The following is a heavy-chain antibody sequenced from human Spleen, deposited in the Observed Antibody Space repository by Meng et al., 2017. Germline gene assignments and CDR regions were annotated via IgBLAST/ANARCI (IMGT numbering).Heavy chain of an antibody. V-gene: IGHV3-73*01. J-gene: IGHJ6*02. Sequence: GESLKISCAASGFPFSDSAIHWVRQASGKGLEWVGHIRKKTYSYATAYAASVKGRFTISRDDSQNMAYLQMNSLRPEDTAVYYCARGWFHDYYGMDVWGQGTTVTVSS. CDR2: IRKKTYSYAT. D-gene: IGHD3-10*01. CDR3: ARGWFHDYYGMDV. CDR1: GFPFSDSA.